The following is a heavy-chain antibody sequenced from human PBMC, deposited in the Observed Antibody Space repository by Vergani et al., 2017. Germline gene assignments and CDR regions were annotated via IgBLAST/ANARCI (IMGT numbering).Heavy chain of an antibody. D-gene: IGHD6-13*01. CDR1: GFNFGEYG. V-gene: IGHV3-49*04. J-gene: IGHJ4*02. CDR3: ARLDGASSWIDY. CDR2: IRSKTYGATT. Sequence: EVQLVESGGDLVQPGRFLRLSCQTSGFNFGEYGVSWVRQAPGKGLEWIGFIRSKTYGATTEYAASVRSRFTISRDDSRNSLYLQMNSLKTEDTAVYYCARLDGASSWIDYWGQGTLVTVSS.